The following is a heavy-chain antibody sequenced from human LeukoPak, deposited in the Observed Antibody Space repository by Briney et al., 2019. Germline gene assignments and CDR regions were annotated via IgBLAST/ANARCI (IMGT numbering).Heavy chain of an antibody. D-gene: IGHD3-22*01. CDR2: TRYDGNNE. J-gene: IGHJ4*02. CDR1: GFTFSTYG. CDR3: AKDRSRYYDSSGYYPDY. Sequence: GGSLRLSCAVSGFTFSTYGMHWVRQAPGKGLEWVAFTRYDGNNEYYVDSVKGRFTISRDNSKNTLHLQMNSLRAEDTAVYYCAKDRSRYYDSSGYYPDYWGQGTLVTVSS. V-gene: IGHV3-30*02.